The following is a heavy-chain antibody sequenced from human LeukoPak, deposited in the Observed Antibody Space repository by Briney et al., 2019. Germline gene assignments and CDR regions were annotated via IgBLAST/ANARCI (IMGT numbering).Heavy chain of an antibody. CDR2: INPSGGST. CDR3: VIGDSYGYDR. D-gene: IGHD5-18*01. CDR1: GGTFSSYA. J-gene: IGHJ5*02. V-gene: IGHV1-46*01. Sequence: AASVKVSCKASGGTFSSYAISWVRQAPGQGLEWMGIINPSGGSTSYAQKFQGRVTMTRDTSTSTVYMELSSLRSEDTAVYYCVIGDSYGYDRWGQGTLVTVSS.